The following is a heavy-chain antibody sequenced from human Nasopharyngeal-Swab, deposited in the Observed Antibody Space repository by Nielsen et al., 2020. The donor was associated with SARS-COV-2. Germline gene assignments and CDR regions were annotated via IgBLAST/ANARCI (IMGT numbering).Heavy chain of an antibody. CDR2: IWHDGTNK. D-gene: IGHD3-22*01. J-gene: IGHJ4*02. Sequence: GGSLRLSCAASGFTFSNYGMHWVRQAPGKGLEWLAVIWHDGTNKYYADSVKGRFTISRDNSKNTLYLQMNSLRAEDTAVYYCARDPPDDSSGHFSFDYWGQGTLVTVST. CDR1: GFTFSNYG. CDR3: ARDPPDDSSGHFSFDY. V-gene: IGHV3-33*01.